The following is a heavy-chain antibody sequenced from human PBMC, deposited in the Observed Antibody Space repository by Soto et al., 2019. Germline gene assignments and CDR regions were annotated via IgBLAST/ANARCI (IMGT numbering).Heavy chain of an antibody. CDR3: ARVGVAGAGMDV. V-gene: IGHV3-33*01. Sequence: QVQLVESGGGVVQPGRSLRLSCAASGFTFSSYGMHWVRQAPGKGLEWVAVIWYDGSNKYYSDSVKGRFTISRDNSKNTLYLQMNSLRAEDTAVYYCARVGVAGAGMDVWGQGTTVTVSS. J-gene: IGHJ6*02. D-gene: IGHD3-3*01. CDR2: IWYDGSNK. CDR1: GFTFSSYG.